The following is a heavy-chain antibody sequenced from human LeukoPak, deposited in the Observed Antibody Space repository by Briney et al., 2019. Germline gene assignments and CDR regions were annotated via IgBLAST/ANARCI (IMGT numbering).Heavy chain of an antibody. Sequence: GSLRLSCAASGFTFSSYSMNWVRQAPGKGLEWVSSISSSSSYIYYADSVKGRFTISRDNAKNSLYLQMNSLRAEDTAVYYCARDSGYYYDSSGYYGYYFDYWGQGTLVTVSS. CDR3: ARDSGYYYDSSGYYGYYFDY. J-gene: IGHJ4*02. CDR1: GFTFSSYS. CDR2: ISSSSSYI. D-gene: IGHD3-22*01. V-gene: IGHV3-21*01.